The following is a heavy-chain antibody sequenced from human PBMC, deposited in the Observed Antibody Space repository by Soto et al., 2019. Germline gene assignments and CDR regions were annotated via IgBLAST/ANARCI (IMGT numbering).Heavy chain of an antibody. CDR3: AKDPSGYADGYYYYYYMDV. CDR1: GFSFSSYA. D-gene: IGHD6-25*01. V-gene: IGHV3-23*01. Sequence: EVQLLESGGGLVQPGGSLRLSCAASGFSFSSYAMSCVRQAPGKGLEWVSTISGSGGSTYYAGSVKGRFTISRDNSKNPVYVQMNSLRAEDTAVYYCAKDPSGYADGYYYYYYMDVWGKGTTVTVSS. J-gene: IGHJ6*03. CDR2: ISGSGGST.